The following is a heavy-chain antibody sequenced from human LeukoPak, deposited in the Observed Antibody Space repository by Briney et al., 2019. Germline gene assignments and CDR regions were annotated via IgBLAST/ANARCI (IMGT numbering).Heavy chain of an antibody. CDR2: ISTTGVNT. J-gene: IGHJ4*02. CDR3: ARAVGDSWSFDF. D-gene: IGHD6-13*01. V-gene: IGHV3-64*01. CDR1: GFTFSGYA. Sequence: GGSLRLSCAASGFTFSGYAMHWVRQAPGKGLEFVSAISTTGVNTYYANSVKGRFTISRDNSKNMLYLQMGSLRAEDMAVYYCARAVGDSWSFDFWGQGTLVTVSS.